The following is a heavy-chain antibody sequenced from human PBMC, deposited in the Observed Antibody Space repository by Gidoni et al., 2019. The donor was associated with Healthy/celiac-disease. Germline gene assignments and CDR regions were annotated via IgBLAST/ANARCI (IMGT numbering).Heavy chain of an antibody. V-gene: IGHV3-21*01. CDR1: GFTFSSYS. CDR2: ISSSSSYI. D-gene: IGHD5-12*01. Sequence: EVQLVESGGGLVKPGGSLRLSCAASGFTFSSYSMNWVRQAPGKGLEWVSSISSSSSYIYYADSVKGRFTISRDNAKNSLYLQMNSLRAEDTAVYYCARDNRDGYNLDFDLWGRGTLVTVSS. J-gene: IGHJ2*01. CDR3: ARDNRDGYNLDFDL.